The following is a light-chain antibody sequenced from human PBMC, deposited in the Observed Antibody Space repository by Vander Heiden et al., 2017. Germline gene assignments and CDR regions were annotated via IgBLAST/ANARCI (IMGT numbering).Light chain of an antibody. J-gene: IGKJ3*01. V-gene: IGKV3-15*01. CDR3: QQYNNWPFT. CDR1: QSVSSN. Sequence: EVVMTQSPATLSVSPGERATLSCRASQSVSSNLAWYQQKPGQAPRLLIYTASTRATGIPATFTGSGFGTEFTLTISSLQSEDFAVYYCQQYNNWPFTFGRGTKVDIK. CDR2: TAS.